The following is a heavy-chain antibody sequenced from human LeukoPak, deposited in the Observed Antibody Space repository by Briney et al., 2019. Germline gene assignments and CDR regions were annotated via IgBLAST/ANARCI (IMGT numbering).Heavy chain of an antibody. V-gene: IGHV4-39*01. CDR1: GGSISSGSYY. D-gene: IGHD1-1*01. Sequence: SETLSLTCTVSGGSISSGSYYWSWIRQPPGKGLEWIGSIYYSGSTYYNPSLKSRVTISVDTSKNQFSLKLSSVTAADTAVYYCGVLESRGFDYWGQGTLVTVSS. J-gene: IGHJ4*02. CDR3: GVLESRGFDY. CDR2: IYYSGST.